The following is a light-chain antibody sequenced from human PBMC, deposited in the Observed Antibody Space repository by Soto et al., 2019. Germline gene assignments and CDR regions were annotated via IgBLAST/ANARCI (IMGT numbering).Light chain of an antibody. CDR1: QSISSY. CDR2: AAS. V-gene: IGKV1-39*01. Sequence: DIQMTQSPSSLSASVGDRVTITCRASQSISSYLNWYQQKPGKDPKLLIYAASSLQSGVPSRFSGSGSGTDFSLTIISLQPADVATYYCQQSYSTPPWTFGQGTKVEIK. J-gene: IGKJ1*01. CDR3: QQSYSTPPWT.